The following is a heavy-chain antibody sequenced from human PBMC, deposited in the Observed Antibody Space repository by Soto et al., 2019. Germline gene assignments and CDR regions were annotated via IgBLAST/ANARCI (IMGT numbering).Heavy chain of an antibody. CDR2: IHYTGST. J-gene: IGHJ5*02. CDR3: ARDGSGYYHFLDA. Sequence: PSETLSLPCTVSGGSIRDYYWSWIPQPPGKGLEWIGYIHYTGSTNYSPSLKSRVTISVDTSKNQFSLRLNSVTAADTAVYLCARDGSGYYHFLDAWGQGTLVTVSS. CDR1: GGSIRDYY. D-gene: IGHD3-22*01. V-gene: IGHV4-59*01.